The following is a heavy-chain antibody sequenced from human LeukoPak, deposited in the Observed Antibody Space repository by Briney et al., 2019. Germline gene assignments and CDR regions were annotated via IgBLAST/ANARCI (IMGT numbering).Heavy chain of an antibody. CDR2: INHSGST. J-gene: IGHJ6*03. D-gene: IGHD3-10*01. V-gene: IGHV4-34*01. CDR3: ASLAGSGKYYYYMDV. Sequence: PSETLSLTCAVYGGSFSGYYWSWIRQPPGKGLEWIGEINHSGSTNYNPSLKSRVTISVDTSKNQFSLKMSSATAADTAVYYCASLAGSGKYYYYMDVWGKGTTVTVSS. CDR1: GGSFSGYY.